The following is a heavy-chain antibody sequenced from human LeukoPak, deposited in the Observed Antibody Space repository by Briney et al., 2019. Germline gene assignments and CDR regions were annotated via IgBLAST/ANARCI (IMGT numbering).Heavy chain of an antibody. V-gene: IGHV1-18*01. J-gene: IGHJ5*02. CDR1: GYTFTSYG. D-gene: IGHD4-17*01. CDR3: ARDLSHGDYRDWFDP. Sequence: ASVKVSCKASGYTFTSYGISWVRQAPGQGLEWMGWISAYNGNTNYAQKLQGRVTMTTDTSTSTAYMELRSLRSDDTAVYHCARDLSHGDYRDWFDPWGQGTLVTVSS. CDR2: ISAYNGNT.